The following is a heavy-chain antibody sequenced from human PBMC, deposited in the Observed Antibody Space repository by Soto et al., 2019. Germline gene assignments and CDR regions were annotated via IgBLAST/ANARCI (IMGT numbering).Heavy chain of an antibody. CDR2: ISGSGGST. Sequence: EVQLLESGGGLVQPGGSLRLSCAASGFTFSSYAMSWVRQAPGKGLEWVSAISGSGGSTYYADSVKGRFTISRDNSKNTLYLQMNSLRAEDTAVYYCAKVGSDYGDYLALYYYYGMDVWGQGPTVTVSS. CDR3: AKVGSDYGDYLALYYYYGMDV. J-gene: IGHJ6*02. CDR1: GFTFSSYA. D-gene: IGHD4-17*01. V-gene: IGHV3-23*01.